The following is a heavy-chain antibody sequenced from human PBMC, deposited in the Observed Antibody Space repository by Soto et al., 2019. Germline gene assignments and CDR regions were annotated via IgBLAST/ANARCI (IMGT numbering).Heavy chain of an antibody. D-gene: IGHD1-26*01. J-gene: IGHJ4*02. CDR1: GFSLSTSGVG. CDR2: IYWDDDK. CDR3: ARTWDPYSGSYWAADY. Sequence: QITLKESGPTLVKPTQTLTLTCTFSGFSLSTSGVGVGWIRQPPGKALEWLALIYWDDDKRYSPSLKSRLTITKDTSKNQVVLTMTNMDPVDTATYYCARTWDPYSGSYWAADYWGQGTLVTVSS. V-gene: IGHV2-5*02.